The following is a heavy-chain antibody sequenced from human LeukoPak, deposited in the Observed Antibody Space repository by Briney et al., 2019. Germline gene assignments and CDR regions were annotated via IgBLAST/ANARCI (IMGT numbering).Heavy chain of an antibody. CDR3: ARALYSSGWYPAGY. Sequence: SETLSLTCTVSGYSISSGYYWGWIRQPPGKGLEWIGSIYHSGSTYYNPSLKSRVTISVDTSKNQFSLKLSSVTAADTAVYYCARALYSSGWYPAGYWGQGTLVTVSS. CDR2: IYHSGST. V-gene: IGHV4-38-2*02. D-gene: IGHD6-19*01. J-gene: IGHJ4*02. CDR1: GYSISSGYY.